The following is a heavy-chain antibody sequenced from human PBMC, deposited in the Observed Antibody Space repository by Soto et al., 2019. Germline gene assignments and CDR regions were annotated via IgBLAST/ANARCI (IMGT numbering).Heavy chain of an antibody. CDR2: INHSGST. V-gene: IGHV4-34*01. CDR3: ARGRWYCSSTSFSKGRYYYYYGMDV. CDR1: GGFFSDYY. J-gene: IGHJ6*02. D-gene: IGHD2-2*01. Sequence: QVQLQQWGAGLLKPSETLSLTCAVYGGFFSDYYWSWIRQPPRKGLEWIGEINHSGSTNYNPSLKSRVTISVVTCKNLFCLKLGSVTATGTDVYYCARGRWYCSSTSFSKGRYYYYYGMDVWVQRTTVTDS.